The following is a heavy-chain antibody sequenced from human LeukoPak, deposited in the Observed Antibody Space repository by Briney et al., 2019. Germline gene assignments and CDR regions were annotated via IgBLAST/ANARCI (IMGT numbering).Heavy chain of an antibody. V-gene: IGHV3-49*04. CDR1: GFTFGDYG. Sequence: GGSLRLSCITSGFTFGDYGLSWVRQAPGKGLEWVGFIRSKAYGATTEYAASLKDRFTISRDDSKSIAYLQVNSLKTEDTAVYYCAKPWYYDISILPVDFDYWGQGTLVTVSS. CDR3: AKPWYYDISILPVDFDY. CDR2: IRSKAYGATT. D-gene: IGHD3-9*01. J-gene: IGHJ4*02.